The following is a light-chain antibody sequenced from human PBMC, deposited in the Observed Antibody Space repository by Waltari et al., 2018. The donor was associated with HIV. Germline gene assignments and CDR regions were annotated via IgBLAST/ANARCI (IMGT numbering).Light chain of an antibody. CDR3: QQNIHWPPYT. J-gene: IGKJ2*01. V-gene: IGKV3-15*01. CDR1: QSVSGN. CDR2: AAS. Sequence: EKVLTQSPVTLSVSPGESITLSCRASQSVSGNLVWYQQKPGQAPRLLIYAASSRATDIPARFSGSGSGTDYTLTISNLQSEDSAVYYCQQNIHWPPYTFGQGTKLEIK.